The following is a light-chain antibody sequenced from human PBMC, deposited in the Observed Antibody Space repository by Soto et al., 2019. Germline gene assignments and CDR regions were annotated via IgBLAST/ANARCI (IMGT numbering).Light chain of an antibody. J-gene: IGLJ2*01. V-gene: IGLV2-14*03. Sequence: QSALTQPASVSGSPGQSITISCTGTSSDVGGYNYVSWYQQHPGKAPKLMIYDVSNRPSGVSNRFSGSKSVNTASLTISGLQAEDVADYYCSSYTSSSTVVFGGGTKVTVL. CDR3: SSYTSSSTVV. CDR1: SSDVGGYNY. CDR2: DVS.